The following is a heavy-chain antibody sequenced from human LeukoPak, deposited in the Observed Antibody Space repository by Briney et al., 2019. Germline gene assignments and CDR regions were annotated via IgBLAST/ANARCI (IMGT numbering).Heavy chain of an antibody. CDR3: ARVPRARYCSSTSCRNYDY. Sequence: ASVKVSCKASGYTFTSYGISWVRQAPGQGLEWMGWISAYNGNTNYAQKLQGRVTMTTDTSTSTAYMELRSLRSDDTAVYHCARVPRARYCSSTSCRNYDYWGQGTLVTVSS. V-gene: IGHV1-18*01. D-gene: IGHD2-2*01. CDR2: ISAYNGNT. CDR1: GYTFTSYG. J-gene: IGHJ4*02.